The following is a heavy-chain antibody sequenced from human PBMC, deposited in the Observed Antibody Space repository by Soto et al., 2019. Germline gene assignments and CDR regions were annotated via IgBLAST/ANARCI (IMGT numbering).Heavy chain of an antibody. V-gene: IGHV4-30-4*08. D-gene: IGHD2-21*02. CDR3: AREDDGGDSLDV. CDR1: GDSISSDYYH. CDR2: IHHSGSI. Sequence: QVQLQQSGPGLVKPSQTLSLTCTVSGDSISSDYYHWTWIRQSPGKGLEWIGYIHHSGSILYNPSLKSRVTISADTSKNQFSLHLTSVTAADTAVYFCAREDDGGDSLDVWGQGTTVTVSS. J-gene: IGHJ6*02.